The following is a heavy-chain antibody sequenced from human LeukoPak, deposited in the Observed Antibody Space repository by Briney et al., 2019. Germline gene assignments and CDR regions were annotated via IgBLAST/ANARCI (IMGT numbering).Heavy chain of an antibody. CDR3: ARAPYYYDSSGYFDTYDY. CDR2: IIPIFGTA. CDR1: VGTFSSYA. V-gene: IGHV1-69*13. J-gene: IGHJ4*02. D-gene: IGHD3-22*01. Sequence: GASVNVSCKASVGTFSSYAISWVRQAPGQGLEWMGGIIPIFGTANYAQKFQGRVTITADESTSTAYMELSSLRSEDTAVYYCARAPYYYDSSGYFDTYDYWGQGTLVTVSS.